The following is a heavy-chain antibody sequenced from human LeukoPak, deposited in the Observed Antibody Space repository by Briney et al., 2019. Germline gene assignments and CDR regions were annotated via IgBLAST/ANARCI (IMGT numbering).Heavy chain of an antibody. J-gene: IGHJ3*02. V-gene: IGHV1-2*02. CDR1: GYTFTGYY. D-gene: IGHD2-2*01. Sequence: SVKVSCKASGYTFTGYYMHWVRQAPGQGLEWMGWINPNSGGTNYAQKFQGRVTMTRDTSISTAYMELSRLRSDDTAVYYCARDLVVVSAAFDIWGQGTMVTVSS. CDR2: INPNSGGT. CDR3: ARDLVVVSAAFDI.